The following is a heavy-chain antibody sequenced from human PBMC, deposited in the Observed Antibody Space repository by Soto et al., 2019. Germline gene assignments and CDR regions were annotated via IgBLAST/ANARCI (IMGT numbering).Heavy chain of an antibody. CDR3: ARDSSSWDYGMDV. J-gene: IGHJ6*02. CDR1: GGSFSGYY. CDR2: INHSGST. Sequence: SETLSLTCAVYGGSFSGYYWSWIRQPPGKGLEWIGEINHSGSTNYNPSLKSRVTISVDTSKNQFSPKLSSVTAADTAVYYCARDSSSWDYGMDVWGQGTTVTVSS. D-gene: IGHD6-13*01. V-gene: IGHV4-34*01.